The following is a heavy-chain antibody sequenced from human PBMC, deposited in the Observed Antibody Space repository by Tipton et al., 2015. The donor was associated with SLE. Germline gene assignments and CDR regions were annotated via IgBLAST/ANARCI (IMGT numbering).Heavy chain of an antibody. D-gene: IGHD3-3*01. CDR2: IYTTGSP. J-gene: IGHJ4*02. V-gene: IGHV4-61*02. CDR1: GGSMNSGSFY. CDR3: ARGYYDFWSGPPFDF. Sequence: TLSLTCTVSGGSMNSGSFYWSWIRQPAGKGLQWIGRIYTTGSPNYNPSLKSRVTISVDTSKNRFSLRVTSVTAADTAVYYCARGYYDFWSGPPFDFWGQGTLVTVSS.